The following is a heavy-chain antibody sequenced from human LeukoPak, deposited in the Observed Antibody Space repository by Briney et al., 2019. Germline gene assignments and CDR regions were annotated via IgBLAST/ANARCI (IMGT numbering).Heavy chain of an antibody. J-gene: IGHJ6*03. Sequence: PSETLSLTCTVSGGSISSYYWSWIRQPPGKGLEWIGYIYYSGSTNYNPSLKSRVTISVDTSKNQFSLKLSSVTAADTAVYYCARVVVRGVIRGYMDVWGKGTTVTVSS. CDR1: GGSISSYY. D-gene: IGHD3-10*01. V-gene: IGHV4-59*01. CDR3: ARVVVRGVIRGYMDV. CDR2: IYYSGST.